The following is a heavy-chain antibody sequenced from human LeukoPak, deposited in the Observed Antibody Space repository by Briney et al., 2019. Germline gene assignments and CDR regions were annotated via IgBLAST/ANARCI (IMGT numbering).Heavy chain of an antibody. Sequence: PSETLSLTCTVSGGSISSYYWSWIRQPPGKGLEWIGYIYYSGSTNYNPSLKSRVTIPVDTSKNQFSLKLSSVTAADTAVYYCARVALGIPYYFDYWGQGTLVTVSS. V-gene: IGHV4-59*01. D-gene: IGHD7-27*01. CDR1: GGSISSYY. J-gene: IGHJ4*02. CDR2: IYYSGST. CDR3: ARVALGIPYYFDY.